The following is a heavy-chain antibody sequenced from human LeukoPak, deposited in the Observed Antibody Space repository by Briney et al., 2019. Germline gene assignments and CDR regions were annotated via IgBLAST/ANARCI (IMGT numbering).Heavy chain of an antibody. CDR1: GYTFTGYY. V-gene: IGHV1-2*05. CDR2: IYPHSGGT. D-gene: IGHD3-10*01. CDR3: ARDHAFDGDNWFDP. J-gene: IGHJ5*02. Sequence: GASVKVSCKASGYTFTGYYMHWVRQAPGQGLEWMGRIYPHSGGTIYAQKFQGRVTMTRDTSISTAYMELSSLRSDDTDVYYCARDHAFDGDNWFDPWGQGTLVTVSS.